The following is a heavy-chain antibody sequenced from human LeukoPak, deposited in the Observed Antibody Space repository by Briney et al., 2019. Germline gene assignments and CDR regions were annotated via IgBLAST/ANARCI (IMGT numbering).Heavy chain of an antibody. J-gene: IGHJ3*02. CDR2: ISSSSSYI. D-gene: IGHD2-2*01. V-gene: IGHV3-21*01. CDR3: ARAREWCSSTSCYDDAFDI. CDR1: GFTFSSYS. Sequence: PGGSLRLSCAASGFTFSSYSMNWARQAPGKGLEWVSSISSSSSYIYYADSVKGRFTISRDNAKNSLYLQMNSLRAEDTAVYYCARAREWCSSTSCYDDAFDIWGQGTMVTVSS.